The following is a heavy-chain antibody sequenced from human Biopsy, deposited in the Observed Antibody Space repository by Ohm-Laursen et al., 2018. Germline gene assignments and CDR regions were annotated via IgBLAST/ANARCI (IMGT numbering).Heavy chain of an antibody. V-gene: IGHV4-4*07. D-gene: IGHD2-21*02. CDR1: GGSIDFKY. J-gene: IGHJ4*02. CDR2: ITPTGVT. Sequence: SDTLSLTCSVSGGSIDFKYWTWIRQSADKGLEWIGRITPTGVTHYNPSLESRVTMSLDTSKKLFFLKLSSVTAEDTAVYYCARDDAVTVIRGLYYWGQGALVTVSS. CDR3: ARDDAVTVIRGLYY.